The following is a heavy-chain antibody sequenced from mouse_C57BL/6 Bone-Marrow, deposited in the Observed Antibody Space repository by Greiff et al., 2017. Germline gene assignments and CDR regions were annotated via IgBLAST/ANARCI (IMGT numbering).Heavy chain of an antibody. D-gene: IGHD2-4*01. V-gene: IGHV1-26*01. Sequence: EVQLQQSGPELVKPGASVKISCKASGYTFTDYYMNWVKQSHGKSLEWIGDINPNNGGTSYNQKFKGKATLTVDKSSSTAYMELRSLTSEDSAVYYCARVGIYNDYEMAYWGQGTLVTVSA. CDR1: GYTFTDYY. CDR3: ARVGIYNDYEMAY. CDR2: INPNNGGT. J-gene: IGHJ3*01.